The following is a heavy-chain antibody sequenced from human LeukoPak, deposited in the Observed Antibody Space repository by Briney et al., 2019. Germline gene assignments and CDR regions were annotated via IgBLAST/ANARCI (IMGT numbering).Heavy chain of an antibody. CDR3: ASSSGYSYGYGHKAKRSFDY. J-gene: IGHJ4*02. D-gene: IGHD5-18*01. Sequence: SETLSLTCAVYGGSFSGYYWSWIRQPPGKGLEWIGEINHSGSTNYNPSLKSRVTISVDTSKNQFSLKLSSVTAAHTAVYYCASSSGYSYGYGHKAKRSFDYWGQGTLVTVSS. V-gene: IGHV4-34*01. CDR2: INHSGST. CDR1: GGSFSGYY.